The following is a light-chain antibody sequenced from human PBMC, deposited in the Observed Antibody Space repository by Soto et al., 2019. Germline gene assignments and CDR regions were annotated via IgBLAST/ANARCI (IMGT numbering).Light chain of an antibody. CDR1: QSVSSSY. CDR3: QQYGSARCT. CDR2: GAS. V-gene: IGKV3-20*01. J-gene: IGKJ3*01. Sequence: EIVLTQSPGTLSLSPGERATLSCRASQSVSSSYLAWYQQKPGQAPRLLIYGASSRATGIPDRFSGSGSGTDFTLTIIRLEPEDLAVYYGQQYGSARCTFGPGTIVD.